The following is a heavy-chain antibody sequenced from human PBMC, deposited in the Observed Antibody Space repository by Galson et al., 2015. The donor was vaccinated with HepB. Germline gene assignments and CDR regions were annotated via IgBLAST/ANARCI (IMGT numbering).Heavy chain of an antibody. D-gene: IGHD6-13*01. CDR1: GFSFSSFA. CDR3: SGRYDSSSWYGRRYHYALDV. Sequence: SLRLSCAASGFSFSSFAMYWVRQAPGKGLECVALISYDGSDKFYGDSVKGRFTISRDNSKNTLYLKMNSLRVEDTAVYYCSGRYDSSSWYGRRYHYALDVWGQGTTVSVSS. V-gene: IGHV3-30*04. J-gene: IGHJ6*02. CDR2: ISYDGSDK.